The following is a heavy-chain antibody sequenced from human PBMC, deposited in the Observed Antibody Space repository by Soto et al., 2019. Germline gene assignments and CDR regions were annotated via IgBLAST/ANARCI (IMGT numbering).Heavy chain of an antibody. D-gene: IGHD2-8*01. CDR3: ARGDSTDCSNGVCSFFYNHDMDV. CDR2: INPNSGGT. V-gene: IGHV1-2*04. J-gene: IGHJ6*02. Sequence: ASVKVSFKASGYSFTDYHIHWVRQAPGQGLEWLGRINPNSGGTSTAQKFQGWVTMTTDTSISTASMELTRLTSDDTAIYYCARGDSTDCSNGVCSFFYNHDMDVWGQGTTVT. CDR1: GYSFTDYH.